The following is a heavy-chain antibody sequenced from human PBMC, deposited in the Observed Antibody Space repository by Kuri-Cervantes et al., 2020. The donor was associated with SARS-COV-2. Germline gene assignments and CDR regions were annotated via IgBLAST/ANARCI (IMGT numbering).Heavy chain of an antibody. V-gene: IGHV4-34*01. Sequence: ESLKISCAVYGGSFSGYYWSWIRQPPGKGLEWIGEINHSGSTYYNPSLKSRVTISVDTSKNQFSLKLSSVIAADTAVYYCSRYGPPRYFFDYWGQGTLVTVSS. CDR1: GGSFSGYY. J-gene: IGHJ4*02. CDR3: SRYGPPRYFFDY. CDR2: INHSGST. D-gene: IGHD4-17*01.